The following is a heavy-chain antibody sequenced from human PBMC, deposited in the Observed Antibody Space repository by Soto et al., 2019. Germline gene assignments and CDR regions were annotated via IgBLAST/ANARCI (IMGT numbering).Heavy chain of an antibody. V-gene: IGHV3-23*01. D-gene: IGHD4-17*01. J-gene: IGHJ3*02. Sequence: EVQLLESGGNLVQPGGSLRLSCAASGFTFRNYAMSWVRQAPGAGLEWVSGISASGARTYYAESVKGRFTISRDNSKDTLVPQMNSLRAEDTALYYCAKDPNGDYVGAFDIWGRGTMVTVSS. CDR3: AKDPNGDYVGAFDI. CDR2: ISASGART. CDR1: GFTFRNYA.